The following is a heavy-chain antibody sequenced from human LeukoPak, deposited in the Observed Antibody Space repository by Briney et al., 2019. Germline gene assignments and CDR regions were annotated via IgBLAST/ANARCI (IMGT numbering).Heavy chain of an antibody. CDR2: IIPIFGTA. Sequence: SVKVSCKASGGTFSSYAISWVRQAPGQGLEWMGGIIPIFGTANYTQKFQGRVTITTDESTSTAYMELSSLRSEDTAVYYCARAGGYYDSSGYPDRWGQGTLVTVSS. J-gene: IGHJ4*02. V-gene: IGHV1-69*05. CDR3: ARAGGYYDSSGYPDR. D-gene: IGHD3-22*01. CDR1: GGTFSSYA.